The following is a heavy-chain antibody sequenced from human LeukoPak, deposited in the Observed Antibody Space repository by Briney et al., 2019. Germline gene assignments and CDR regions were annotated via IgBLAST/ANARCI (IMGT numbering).Heavy chain of an antibody. J-gene: IGHJ4*02. D-gene: IGHD6-13*01. CDR1: GGSFSGYY. Sequence: PSETLSLTCAVYGGSFSGYYWSWIRQPPGKAPEWIGEINHSGSTNYNPSLKSRVTISVDTSKNQFSLKLSSVTAADTAVYYCARVSSSWYVDYWGQGTLVTVSS. CDR3: ARVSSSWYVDY. CDR2: INHSGST. V-gene: IGHV4-34*01.